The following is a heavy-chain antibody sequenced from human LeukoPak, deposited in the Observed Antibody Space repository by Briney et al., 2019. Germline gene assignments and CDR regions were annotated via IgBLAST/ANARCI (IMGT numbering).Heavy chain of an antibody. J-gene: IGHJ5*01. V-gene: IGHV3-11*01. CDR3: ARGGGVSSTRGRFDS. Sequence: GGSLRLSCTASGFTFSDFYMNWIRQAPGKGLEWVSYISGGGNTIKYADSVKGRFTISRDNANNSLYLQMNSLRAEDTAVYYCARGGGVSSTRGRFDSWGQGTQVTVSS. D-gene: IGHD2-15*01. CDR2: ISGGGNTI. CDR1: GFTFSDFY.